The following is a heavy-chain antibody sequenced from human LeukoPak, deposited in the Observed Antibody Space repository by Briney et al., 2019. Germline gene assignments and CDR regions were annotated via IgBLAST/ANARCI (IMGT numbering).Heavy chain of an antibody. J-gene: IGHJ1*01. D-gene: IGHD3-22*01. CDR2: IKSDGTT. V-gene: IGHV3-74*01. Sequence: GGSLRLPCAASGFTFSMYWMHWVRQPPGKGLVWVSRIKSDGTTDYADSVKGRFTISRDNAKNTVSLQMNSLRPEDTGVYYCTRAPSEIGGYYPEYFRHWGQGTLVTVSS. CDR3: TRAPSEIGGYYPEYFRH. CDR1: GFTFSMYW.